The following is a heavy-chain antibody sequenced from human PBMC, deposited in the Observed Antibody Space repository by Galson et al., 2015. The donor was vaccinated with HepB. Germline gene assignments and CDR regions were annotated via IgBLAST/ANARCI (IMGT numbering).Heavy chain of an antibody. J-gene: IGHJ6*02. Sequence: SLRLSCAASGFTFSSYAMHWVRQAPGKGLEWVAVISYDGSNKYYADSVKGRFTISRDNSKNTLYLQMNSLRAEDTAVYYCARDGGARMYYGMDVWGQGTTVTVSS. V-gene: IGHV3-30*04. CDR1: GFTFSSYA. CDR3: ARDGGARMYYGMDV. D-gene: IGHD3-16*01. CDR2: ISYDGSNK.